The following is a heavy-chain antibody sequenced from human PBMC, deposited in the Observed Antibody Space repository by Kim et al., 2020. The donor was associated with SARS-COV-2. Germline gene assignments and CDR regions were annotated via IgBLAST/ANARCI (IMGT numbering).Heavy chain of an antibody. CDR1: GGSISSGGYY. CDR2: IYYSGST. D-gene: IGHD3-3*01. V-gene: IGHV4-31*03. Sequence: SETLSLTCTVSGGSISSGGYYWSWIRQHPGKGLEWIGYIYYSGSTYYNPSLKSRVTISVDTSKNQFSLKLSSVTAADTAVYYCARALRGNTIFGVVTNFDYWGQGTLVTVSS. CDR3: ARALRGNTIFGVVTNFDY. J-gene: IGHJ4*02.